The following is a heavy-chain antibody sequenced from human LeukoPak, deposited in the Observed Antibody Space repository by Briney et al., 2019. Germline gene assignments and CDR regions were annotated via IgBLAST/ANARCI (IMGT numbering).Heavy chain of an antibody. Sequence: GGSLRLSCAASGFTFSSFGMHWVRQAPGKGLEWVAFIQYDGSSKYYADSVKGRVTISRDNSKNTLHLQMNSLRVEDTAVYYCAKSMADSSSWFDYFDYWGQGTLVTVSS. CDR3: AKSMADSSSWFDYFDY. CDR2: IQYDGSSK. J-gene: IGHJ4*02. CDR1: GFTFSSFG. V-gene: IGHV3-30*02. D-gene: IGHD6-13*01.